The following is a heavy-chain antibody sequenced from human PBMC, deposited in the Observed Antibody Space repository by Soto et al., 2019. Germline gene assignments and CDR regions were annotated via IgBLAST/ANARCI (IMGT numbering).Heavy chain of an antibody. CDR2: IYYSGST. CDR3: ARGAIIVVVGADAFDI. Sequence: QVQLQESGPGLVKPSQTLSLTCTVSGGSISSGDYYWSWIRQPPGKGLEWIGYIYYSGSTYYNPSLKSRVTISVDTSKNQFSLKLSSVTAADTAVYYCARGAIIVVVGADAFDIWGQGTMVTVSS. J-gene: IGHJ3*02. V-gene: IGHV4-30-4*01. CDR1: GGSISSGDYY. D-gene: IGHD2-15*01.